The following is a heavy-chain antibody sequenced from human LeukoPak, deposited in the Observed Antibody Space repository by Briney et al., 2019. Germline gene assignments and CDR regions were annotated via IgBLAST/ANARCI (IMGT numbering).Heavy chain of an antibody. CDR1: GYTFTGYY. D-gene: IGHD3-10*01. J-gene: IGHJ4*02. CDR3: ARDLVTMVRGVIDRFDY. Sequence: ASVKVSCKASGYTFTGYYMHWVRQAPGQGLEWMGRINPNSGGTNYAQKFQGRVTMTRDTSISTAYMELGRLRSDDTAVYYCARDLVTMVRGVIDRFDYWGQGTLVTVSS. V-gene: IGHV1-2*06. CDR2: INPNSGGT.